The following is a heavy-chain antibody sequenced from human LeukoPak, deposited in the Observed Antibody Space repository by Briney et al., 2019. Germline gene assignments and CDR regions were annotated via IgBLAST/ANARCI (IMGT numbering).Heavy chain of an antibody. CDR1: GFTFSSYS. Sequence: GGSLRLSCAASGFTFSSYSMNWVRQAPGKGLEWVSYISSSSSTIYYADSVKGRFTISRDNAKNSLYLQMNSLRAKDTAVYYCARVEYSSGWHVDYWGQGTLVTVSS. V-gene: IGHV3-48*01. CDR3: ARVEYSSGWHVDY. CDR2: ISSSSSTI. J-gene: IGHJ4*02. D-gene: IGHD6-19*01.